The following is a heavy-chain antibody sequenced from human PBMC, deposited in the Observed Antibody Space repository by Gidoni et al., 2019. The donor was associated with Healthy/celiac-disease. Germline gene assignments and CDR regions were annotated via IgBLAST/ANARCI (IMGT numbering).Heavy chain of an antibody. V-gene: IGHV1-69*01. J-gene: IGHJ6*02. CDR2: IIPIFGTA. D-gene: IGHD3-3*01. Sequence: QVQLVQSGAEVKKPGSSVKVSCKASGGTFSSYAISWVRQAPGQGLEWMGGIIPIFGTANYSQKFQGRVTITADESTSTAYMELSSLRSEDTAVYYCARGNYDFWSGYYYYYGMDVWGQVTTVTVSS. CDR3: ARGNYDFWSGYYYYYGMDV. CDR1: GGTFSSYA.